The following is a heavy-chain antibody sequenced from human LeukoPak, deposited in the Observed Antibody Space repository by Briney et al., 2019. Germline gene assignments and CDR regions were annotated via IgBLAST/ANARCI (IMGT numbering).Heavy chain of an antibody. D-gene: IGHD2-2*01. J-gene: IGHJ5*02. CDR3: ARRLTQYDCFDP. CDR1: GDSVSSNSVT. CDR2: TYCRSTWYN. Sequence: PSQTLSLTCAISGDSVSSNSVTWNWIRQSLSRGLEWLGRTYCRSTWYNDYAVSVRGRITVNPDTSKNQFSLHLNSVTPEDTAVYYCARRLTQYDCFDPWGQGILVTVSS. V-gene: IGHV6-1*01.